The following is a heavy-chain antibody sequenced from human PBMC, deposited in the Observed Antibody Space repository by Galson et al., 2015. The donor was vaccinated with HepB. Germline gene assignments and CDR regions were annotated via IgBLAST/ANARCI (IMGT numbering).Heavy chain of an antibody. CDR3: ARRAAGNYDFWSFDY. J-gene: IGHJ4*02. CDR2: ISYSGST. CDR1: GGSISSYY. Sequence: LSLTCSVSGGSISSYYWSWIRQPPGKGLQWVGYISYSGSTIYNPSLKSRVTISVDTSKNQFSLKLTSVTAADTAVYYCARRAAGNYDFWSFDYWGQGTLVTVSS. D-gene: IGHD3-3*01. V-gene: IGHV4-59*08.